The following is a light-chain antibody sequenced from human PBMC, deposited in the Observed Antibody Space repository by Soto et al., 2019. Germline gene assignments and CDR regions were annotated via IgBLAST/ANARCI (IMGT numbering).Light chain of an antibody. J-gene: IGKJ1*01. CDR2: GAS. CDR1: QSVGSN. V-gene: IGKV3-15*01. CDR3: QQYNNWPPDRT. Sequence: EIVMTQSPATLSVSPGERATLSCRASQSVGSNLAWYQLKPGQAPRLLIYGASTRATGIPARFSGSGSGTDFTLTISSLQSEDFAIYFCQQYNNWPPDRTFGQGTKVEIQ.